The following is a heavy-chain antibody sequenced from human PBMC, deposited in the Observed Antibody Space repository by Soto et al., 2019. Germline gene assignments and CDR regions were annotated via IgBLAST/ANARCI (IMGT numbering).Heavy chain of an antibody. V-gene: IGHV2-5*01. J-gene: IGHJ4*02. CDR3: AHRRGRAGVGY. CDR1: GFSLSTRGVG. CDR2: IYWNDDK. Sequence: GSGPTLVNATRTVRLTCTFSGFSLSTRGVGVGWIRQPPGKALEWLAVIYWNDDKHYRPSLKSRVSITKDTSKNQVVLTMTNMDPVDTATYYCAHRRGRAGVGYWGQGTLVTVSS. D-gene: IGHD1-26*01.